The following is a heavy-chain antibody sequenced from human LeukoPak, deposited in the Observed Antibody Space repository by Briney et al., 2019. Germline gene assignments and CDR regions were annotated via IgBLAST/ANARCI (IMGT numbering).Heavy chain of an antibody. CDR1: GGSFSGYY. D-gene: IGHD3-22*01. CDR2: INHSGST. Sequence: MSSETLTLTCAVYGGSFSGYYWSWIRQPPGKGLEWIGEINHSGSTNYNPSLKSRVTISVDTSKNQFSLKLSSVTAADTAVYYCARGREWAMIVNQHYFDYWGQGTLVTVSS. CDR3: ARGREWAMIVNQHYFDY. V-gene: IGHV4-34*01. J-gene: IGHJ4*02.